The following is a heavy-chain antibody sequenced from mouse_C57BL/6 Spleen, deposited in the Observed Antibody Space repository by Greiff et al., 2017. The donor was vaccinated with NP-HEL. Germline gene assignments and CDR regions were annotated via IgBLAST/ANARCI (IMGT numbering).Heavy chain of an antibody. CDR3: ARGVSSGYPGY. Sequence: VQVVESGAELVMPGASVKLSCKASGYTFTSYWMHWVKQRPGQGLEWIGEIDPSDSYTNYNQKFKGKSTLTVDKSSSTAYMQLSSLTSEDSAVYYCARGVSSGYPGYWGQGTTLTVSS. D-gene: IGHD3-2*02. CDR1: GYTFTSYW. V-gene: IGHV1-69*01. CDR2: IDPSDSYT. J-gene: IGHJ2*01.